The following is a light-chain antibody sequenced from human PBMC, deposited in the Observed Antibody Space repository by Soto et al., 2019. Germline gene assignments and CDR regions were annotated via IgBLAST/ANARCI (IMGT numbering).Light chain of an antibody. J-gene: IGLJ2*01. Sequence: QSALTQPPSVSGAPGQRVTISCTGSSSNIGDGSDVHWYQQLPGAAPKLLIFGNNHRPSGVPDRFSGSKSGTSGSLAITGLQAEDDADYHCQSYDSSLSDVVFGGGTKLTVL. CDR3: QSYDSSLSDVV. CDR2: GNN. CDR1: SSNIGDGSD. V-gene: IGLV1-40*01.